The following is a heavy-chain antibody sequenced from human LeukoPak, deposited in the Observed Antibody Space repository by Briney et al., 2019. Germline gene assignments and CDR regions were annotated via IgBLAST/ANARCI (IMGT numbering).Heavy chain of an antibody. V-gene: IGHV1-46*01. J-gene: IGHJ4*02. D-gene: IGHD6-25*01. CDR3: ARAPGPEHSSGFFDF. CDR1: GYTFTSNY. CDR2: IDPTSGRT. Sequence: ASVKVSCKASGYTFTSNYLHWVRQAPGQGLEWMGRIDPTSGRTAFAQKFQGRLSVTRDTSASTLYMQLSDLTSEDTALYFCARAPGPEHSSGFFDFWGQGTLVTVSS.